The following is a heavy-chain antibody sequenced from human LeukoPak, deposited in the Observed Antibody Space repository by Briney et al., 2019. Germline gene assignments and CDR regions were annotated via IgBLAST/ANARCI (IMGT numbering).Heavy chain of an antibody. J-gene: IGHJ6*04. CDR3: ARDRLDYGDYETCLDV. CDR2: IIPIFGTA. Sequence: GASVKVSCKASGGTFSSYAISWVRQAPGQGLEWMGGIIPIFGTANYAQKFQGRVTITADESTSTACMELSSLRSEDTAVYYCARDRLDYGDYETCLDVWGKGTTVTVSS. D-gene: IGHD4-17*01. CDR1: GGTFSSYA. V-gene: IGHV1-69*13.